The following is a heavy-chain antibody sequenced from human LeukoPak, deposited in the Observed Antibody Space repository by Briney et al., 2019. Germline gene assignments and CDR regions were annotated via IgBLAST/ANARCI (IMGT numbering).Heavy chain of an antibody. CDR2: ISYDGSNK. D-gene: IGHD6-19*01. J-gene: IGHJ6*02. CDR3: AKDRRYSSGWYFYYYGMDV. CDR1: GFTFSSYG. V-gene: IGHV3-30*18. Sequence: GRSLRLSCAASGFTFSSYGMHWVRQAPGKGLEWVAVISYDGSNKHYADSVKGRFTISRDNSKNTLYLQMNSLRAEDTAVYYCAKDRRYSSGWYFYYYGMDVWGQGTTVTVSS.